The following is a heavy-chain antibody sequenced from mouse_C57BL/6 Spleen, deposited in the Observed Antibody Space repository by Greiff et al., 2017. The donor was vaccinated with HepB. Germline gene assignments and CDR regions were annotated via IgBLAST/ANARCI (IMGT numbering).Heavy chain of an antibody. CDR1: GYAFSSSW. CDR2: IYPGDGDT. D-gene: IGHD2-12*01. J-gene: IGHJ3*01. CDR3: ARNYCYDEGFAC. V-gene: IGHV1-82*01. Sequence: VQLQQSGPELVKPGASVKISCKASGYAFSSSWMNWVKQRPGKGLEWIGRIYPGDGDTNYNGKFKGKATLTADKSSSTAYMQLSSLTSEDSAFYFCARNYCYDEGFACWGQGTLVTVSA.